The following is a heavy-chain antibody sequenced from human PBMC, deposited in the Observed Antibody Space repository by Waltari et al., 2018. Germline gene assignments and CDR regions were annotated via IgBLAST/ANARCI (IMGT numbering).Heavy chain of an antibody. Sequence: QVVLVQSGAEVKKPGASVKVSCKASGYIFINYYLHWVRQAPGQGPEWMGWVNPDTGDANYAHKFRGRVTMPWDTSSNTAFMDLSDLKSDDTAVYYCVRDRTTVAARPGDYWGQGTLVTVSS. CDR1: GYIFINYY. D-gene: IGHD6-6*01. CDR2: VNPDTGDA. J-gene: IGHJ4*02. V-gene: IGHV1-2*07. CDR3: VRDRTTVAARPGDY.